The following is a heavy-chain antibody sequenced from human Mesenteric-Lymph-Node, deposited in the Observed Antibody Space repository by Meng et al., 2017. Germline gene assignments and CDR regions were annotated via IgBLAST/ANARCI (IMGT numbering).Heavy chain of an antibody. V-gene: IGHV4-34*01. D-gene: IGHD3-22*01. J-gene: IGHJ4*02. CDR2: IYHSGST. CDR3: ARRVHDGSGHHYFDY. Sequence: QVRLQQWGAGLLKPSETLSLTCAGYGGSFSGYYWSWLRRPPGKGLEWIGEIYHSGSTNYNPSLKSRVTISVDKSKNQFSLKLSSVTAPDTAVYYCARRVHDGSGHHYFDYWGQGTLVTVSS. CDR1: GGSFSGYY.